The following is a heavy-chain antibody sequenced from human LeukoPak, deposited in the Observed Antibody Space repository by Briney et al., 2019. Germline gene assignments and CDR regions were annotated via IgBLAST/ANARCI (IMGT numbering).Heavy chain of an antibody. Sequence: PGRSLRLSCAASGFTFSSYGMHWVRQAPGKSLEWVAVISYDGNNKYYADSVKGRFTISRDKSKNTLYVQMDHLRTADTAVYYCAKDRAAGYFDYWGQGTLVTVSS. V-gene: IGHV3-30*18. CDR1: GFTFSSYG. CDR3: AKDRAAGYFDY. D-gene: IGHD6-13*01. CDR2: ISYDGNNK. J-gene: IGHJ4*02.